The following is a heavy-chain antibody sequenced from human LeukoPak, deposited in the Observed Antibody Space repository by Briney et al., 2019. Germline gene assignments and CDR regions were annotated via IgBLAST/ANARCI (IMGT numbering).Heavy chain of an antibody. J-gene: IGHJ1*01. CDR1: GFTFSRYW. V-gene: IGHV3-74*01. CDR3: ATGNYYDSRGYYTFGH. Sequence: GGSLRLSCAASGFTFSRYWMHWVRQAPGKGLVRVSRINGDGSTTSYADSVKGGFTISRDNAKNTLYLQMISLRAEDTAVYYCATGNYYDSRGYYTFGHWGQGTLVTVSS. CDR2: INGDGSTT. D-gene: IGHD3-22*01.